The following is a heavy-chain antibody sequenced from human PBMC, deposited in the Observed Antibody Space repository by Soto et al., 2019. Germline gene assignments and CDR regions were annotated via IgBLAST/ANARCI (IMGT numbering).Heavy chain of an antibody. J-gene: IGHJ6*01. CDR1: GFTFSSYG. D-gene: IGHD6-13*01. CDR2: ISYDGSNK. CDR3: AKDRDHSSSWPSHWDYYYCGMDV. Sequence: QVQLVESGGGVVQPGRSLRLSCAASGFTFSSYGMHWVRQAPGKGLEWVAVISYDGSNKYYADSVKGRFTISRHNSKNTLYLQMNSMRAEDTDVYYCAKDRDHSSSWPSHWDYYYCGMDVWGQGTTVTVSS. V-gene: IGHV3-30*18.